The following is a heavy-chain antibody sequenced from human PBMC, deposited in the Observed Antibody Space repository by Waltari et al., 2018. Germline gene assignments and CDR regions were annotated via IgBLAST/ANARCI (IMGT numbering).Heavy chain of an antibody. J-gene: IGHJ5*02. V-gene: IGHV3-64*07. CDR3: ARDGRPYGGPNWFDP. CDR1: GFSFSSYA. Sequence: EVQLVESGGGLVQPGGSLRLSCTASGFSFSSYAMHWVRQAPGKGMEYFSAISGNGDSIYYADAVKGRFTISRDNSKNMLYRQMGSLRAEDMAVYYCARDGRPYGGPNWFDPWGQGTLVTVSS. D-gene: IGHD3-10*01. CDR2: ISGNGDSI.